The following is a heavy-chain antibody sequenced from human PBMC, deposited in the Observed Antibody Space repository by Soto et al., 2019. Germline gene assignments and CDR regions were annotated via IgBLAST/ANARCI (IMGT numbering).Heavy chain of an antibody. J-gene: IGHJ4*02. D-gene: IGHD4-4*01. CDR3: ARGSNHFDY. CDR1: GFTFRPFW. V-gene: IGHV3-74*01. Sequence: EVQLVESGGGLVQPGGSLRLSCAASGFTFRPFWMHWVRQVPGKGPVWVSRINSDGNSTSYADSVKGRFTISRDNAKNTLYLQMNSLSAEDTAVYYCARGSNHFDYWGQGTLVTVSS. CDR2: INSDGNST.